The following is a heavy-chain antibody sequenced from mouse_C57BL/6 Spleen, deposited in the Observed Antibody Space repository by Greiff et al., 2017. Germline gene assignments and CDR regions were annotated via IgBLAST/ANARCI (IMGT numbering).Heavy chain of an antibody. J-gene: IGHJ4*01. D-gene: IGHD1-1*01. Sequence: VKLQESGAELARPGASVKLSCKASGYTFTSYGISWVKQRTGQGLEWIGEIYPRSGNTYYNEKFKGKATLTADKSSSTAYMELRSLTSEDSAVYFCARTGDITTVVEDAMDYWGQGTSVTVSS. CDR3: ARTGDITTVVEDAMDY. CDR1: GYTFTSYG. V-gene: IGHV1-81*01. CDR2: IYPRSGNT.